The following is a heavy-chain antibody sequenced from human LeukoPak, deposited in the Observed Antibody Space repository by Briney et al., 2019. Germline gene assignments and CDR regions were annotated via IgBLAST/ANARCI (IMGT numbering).Heavy chain of an antibody. CDR3: VRVGGRSSIGGDC. V-gene: IGHV3-74*01. J-gene: IGHJ4*02. CDR2: INSDGSST. CDR1: GFTFSIYW. D-gene: IGHD3-10*01. Sequence: GGSLRLSCAASGFTFSIYWMHWVRQGPGKGLVWVSHINSDGSSTTYADCVKGRFTISRDNAKNTLYLQMNSLRAEDTAVYHCVRVGGRSSIGGDCWGQGTLVTVSS.